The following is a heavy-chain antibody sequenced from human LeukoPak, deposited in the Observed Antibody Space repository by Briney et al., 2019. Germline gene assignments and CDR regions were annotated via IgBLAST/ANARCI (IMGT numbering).Heavy chain of an antibody. CDR2: IHNDGST. V-gene: IGHV3-66*01. J-gene: IGHJ4*02. CDR1: GFDVSINY. Sequence: PGGSLRLSCAASGFDVSINYMNWIRQSPEKGLEWVSIIHNDGSTYYADSVKGRFTVSRDNSKNTVSLQMDSLRVDDTGIYYCAKVGPADAGKLDYWGQGTLVTVSS. D-gene: IGHD3-10*01. CDR3: AKVGPADAGKLDY.